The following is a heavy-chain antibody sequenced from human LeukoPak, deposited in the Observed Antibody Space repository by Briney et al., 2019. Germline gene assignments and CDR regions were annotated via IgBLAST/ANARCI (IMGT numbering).Heavy chain of an antibody. Sequence: GASVKVSCKVSGYTLTELSMHWVRQAPGKGLEWMGGFDPEDGETIYAQKFQGRVTMTEDTSTDTAYMELSSLRSEDTAVYYCATDTPLAYCGGDCYRHLSYWGQGTLVTVSS. J-gene: IGHJ4*02. CDR2: FDPEDGET. CDR1: GYTLTELS. V-gene: IGHV1-24*01. D-gene: IGHD2-21*02. CDR3: ATDTPLAYCGGDCYRHLSY.